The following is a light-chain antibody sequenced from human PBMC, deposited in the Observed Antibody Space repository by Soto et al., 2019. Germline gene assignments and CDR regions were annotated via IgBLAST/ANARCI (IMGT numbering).Light chain of an antibody. J-gene: IGKJ4*01. CDR3: QYYKSAPPLT. V-gene: IGKV1-27*01. CDR1: LDISNY. Sequence: DIQMTQSPSSLSASVGNRVTITCRAILDISNYLAWYQQKPGKVPKLLIYAASTLQSGVPSRFSGRGSGTDFPLTISSLQPEDVATYYCQYYKSAPPLTFGGGTKVEIK. CDR2: AAS.